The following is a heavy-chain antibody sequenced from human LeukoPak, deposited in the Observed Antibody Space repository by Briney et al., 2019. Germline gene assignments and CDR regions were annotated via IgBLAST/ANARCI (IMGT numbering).Heavy chain of an antibody. CDR2: IYSSGST. D-gene: IGHD6-13*01. CDR3: ARGAAAGLSNPSPFFDY. J-gene: IGHJ4*02. Sequence: KPSETLSLTCTVSGGSISSYYWSWIRQPAGKGLEWIGRIYSSGSTNNNPSLKSRVTMSVDTSKNQFSLRLSSVTAADTAVYYCARGAAAGLSNPSPFFDYWGQGTLVTVSS. CDR1: GGSISSYY. V-gene: IGHV4-4*07.